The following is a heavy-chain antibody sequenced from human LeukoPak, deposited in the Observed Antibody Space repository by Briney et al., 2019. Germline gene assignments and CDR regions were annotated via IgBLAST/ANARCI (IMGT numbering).Heavy chain of an antibody. Sequence: PGGSLRLSCAASGFTFSSYAMSWVRQAPGKGLEWIGYIYYSGSTNYNPSLKSRVTISVDTSKNQFSLKLSSVTAADTAVYYCARAIPGEWFDPWGQGTLVTVSS. CDR3: ARAIPGEWFDP. J-gene: IGHJ5*02. CDR2: IYYSGST. D-gene: IGHD3-10*01. CDR1: GFTFSSYA. V-gene: IGHV4-59*01.